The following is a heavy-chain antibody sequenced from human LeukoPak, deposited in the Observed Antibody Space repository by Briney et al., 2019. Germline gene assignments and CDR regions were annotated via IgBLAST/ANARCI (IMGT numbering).Heavy chain of an antibody. CDR1: GFTFNSYW. CDR2: IKQDGSDK. V-gene: IGHV3-7*03. J-gene: IGHJ4*02. D-gene: IGHD6-19*01. Sequence: GGSLRLSCAASGFTFNSYWMTWVRQAPGKGLEWVADIKQDGSDKYFAGSVKGRFTISRDNAKNSLYLQMNSLRAEDTAVYFCARYNSAWKTDDYWGQGTLVTVSS. CDR3: ARYNSAWKTDDY.